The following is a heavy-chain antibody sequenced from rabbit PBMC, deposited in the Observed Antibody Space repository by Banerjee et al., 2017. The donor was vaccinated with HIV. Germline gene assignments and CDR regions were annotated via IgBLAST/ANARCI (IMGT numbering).Heavy chain of an antibody. Sequence: QEQLVESGGGLVQPEGSLTLTCTASGFSFSSSYWICWVRQAPGKGLEWIGCISTGSGSTYYASWAKGRFTISKTSSTTVTLQMSSLTAADTATYFCARVASDWSGWYFDLWGPGPLVTVS. CDR3: ARVASDWSGWYFDL. J-gene: IGHJ4*01. CDR1: GFSFSSSYW. V-gene: IGHV1S45*01. D-gene: IGHD4-1*01. CDR2: ISTGSGST.